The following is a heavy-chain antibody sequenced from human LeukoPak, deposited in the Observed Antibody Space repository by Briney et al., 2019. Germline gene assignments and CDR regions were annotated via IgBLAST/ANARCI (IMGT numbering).Heavy chain of an antibody. V-gene: IGHV1-18*01. CDR3: ATEGSYYNVFNY. Sequence: ASVKVSCKASGYTFTSYGISWVRQAPGQGLEWMGWISAYNGNTNYAQKLQGRVTMTEDTSTDTGYMELSSLRSEDTAVYYCATEGSYYNVFNYWGQGTLVTVSS. J-gene: IGHJ4*02. CDR2: ISAYNGNT. CDR1: GYTFTSYG. D-gene: IGHD3-10*01.